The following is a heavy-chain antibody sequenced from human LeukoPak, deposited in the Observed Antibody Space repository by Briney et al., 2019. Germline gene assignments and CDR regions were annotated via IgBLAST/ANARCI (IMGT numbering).Heavy chain of an antibody. Sequence: GASVKVSCKASGGTFSSYAISWVRQAPGQGLEWMGGIIPIFGTANYAQKFQGRVTITTGESTSTAYMELSSLRSEDTAVYYCARVGYCSGGSCRPAYYYMDVWGKGTTVTVSS. V-gene: IGHV1-69*05. J-gene: IGHJ6*03. D-gene: IGHD2-15*01. CDR2: IIPIFGTA. CDR1: GGTFSSYA. CDR3: ARVGYCSGGSCRPAYYYMDV.